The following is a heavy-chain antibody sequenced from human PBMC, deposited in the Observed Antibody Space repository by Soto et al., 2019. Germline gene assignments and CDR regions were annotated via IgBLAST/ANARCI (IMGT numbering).Heavy chain of an antibody. CDR1: GFTFSSYG. D-gene: IGHD1-26*01. V-gene: IGHV3-33*01. Sequence: PGGSLRLSCAASGFTFSSYGMHWVRQAPGKGLERVAVIWYDGSNKYYADSVKGRFTISRDNSKNTLYLQMNSLRAEDTAVYYCARDRVGADAFDIWGQGTMVTVSS. CDR2: IWYDGSNK. CDR3: ARDRVGADAFDI. J-gene: IGHJ3*02.